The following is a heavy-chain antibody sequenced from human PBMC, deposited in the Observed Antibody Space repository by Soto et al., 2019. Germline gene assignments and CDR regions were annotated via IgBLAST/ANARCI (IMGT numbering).Heavy chain of an antibody. D-gene: IGHD7-27*01. Sequence: EVQLVESGGGLVQPGGSVRLSCAASGFTFSSYSMNWVRQAPGKGLEWVSYISSSSSTIYYADSVKGRFTISRDNAKNSLYLQMNSLRAEDTAVYYCARDSFTSGGFDPWGQATLVTVSS. J-gene: IGHJ5*02. CDR3: ARDSFTSGGFDP. V-gene: IGHV3-48*01. CDR2: ISSSSSTI. CDR1: GFTFSSYS.